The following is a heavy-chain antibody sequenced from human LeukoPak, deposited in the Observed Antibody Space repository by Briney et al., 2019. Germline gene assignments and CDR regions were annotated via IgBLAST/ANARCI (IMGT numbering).Heavy chain of an antibody. J-gene: IGHJ4*02. CDR1: GGSFSGYY. D-gene: IGHD2-2*01. V-gene: IGHV4-34*01. CDR3: ARAGYCSSTSCYRGRLGY. CDR2: INHSGST. Sequence: PSETLSLTCAVYGGSFSGYYWSWIRQPPGKGLEWIGEINHSGSTNYNPSLKSRVTISVDTSKNQFSLKLSSVTAADTAVYYCARAGYCSSTSCYRGRLGYWGQGTLVTVSS.